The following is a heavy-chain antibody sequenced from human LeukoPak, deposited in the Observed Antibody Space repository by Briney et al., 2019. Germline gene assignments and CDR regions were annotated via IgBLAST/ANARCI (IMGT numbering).Heavy chain of an antibody. D-gene: IGHD6-19*01. CDR3: AKAQGMAVAGTDY. V-gene: IGHV3-23*01. CDR2: IGGSGGST. Sequence: GGSLRLSCAASGFTFSSYAMSWVRQAPGKGLEWVSAIGGSGGSTYYADSVKGRFTISRDNSKNTLYLQMNSLRAEDTAVYYCAKAQGMAVAGTDYWGQGTLVTVSS. CDR1: GFTFSSYA. J-gene: IGHJ4*02.